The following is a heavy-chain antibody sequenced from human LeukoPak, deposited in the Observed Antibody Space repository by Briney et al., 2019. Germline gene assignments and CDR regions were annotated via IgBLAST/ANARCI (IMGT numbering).Heavy chain of an antibody. CDR3: ARDRGYGDFDY. Sequence: SETLSLTCTVSGGSISSYYWSWIRQPPGKGLEWIGYIYYSGSTNYNPSLKSRVTISVDTSKNQFSLKLSSVTAADTAVYYCARDRGYGDFDYWGQGTQVTVSS. CDR1: GGSISSYY. J-gene: IGHJ4*02. CDR2: IYYSGST. D-gene: IGHD5-12*01. V-gene: IGHV4-59*01.